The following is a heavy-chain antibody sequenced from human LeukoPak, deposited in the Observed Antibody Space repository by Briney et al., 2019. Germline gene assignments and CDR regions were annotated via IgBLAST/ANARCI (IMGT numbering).Heavy chain of an antibody. CDR1: GFTFSSYG. J-gene: IGHJ4*02. CDR2: ISYDGSNK. CDR3: AKIAAAAHGFDY. Sequence: PGGSLRLPCAASGFTFSSYGMHWVRQAPGKGLEWVAVISYDGSNKYYADSVKGRFTISRDNSKNTLYLQMNSLRAEDTAVYYCAKIAAAAHGFDYWGQGTLVTVSS. D-gene: IGHD6-13*01. V-gene: IGHV3-30*18.